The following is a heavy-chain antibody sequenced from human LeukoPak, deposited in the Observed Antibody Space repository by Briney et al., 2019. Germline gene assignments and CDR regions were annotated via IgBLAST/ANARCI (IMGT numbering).Heavy chain of an antibody. D-gene: IGHD7-27*01. CDR3: ARDGEVTGDCLGYFDY. J-gene: IGHJ4*02. V-gene: IGHV3-33*01. Sequence: GGSLRLSCAASGFTFSSYGMHWVRQAPGKGLEWVAVIWYDGSNKYYADSVKGLFTISRDNSKNTLYLQMNSLRAEDTAVYYCARDGEVTGDCLGYFDYWGQGTLVTVSS. CDR2: IWYDGSNK. CDR1: GFTFSSYG.